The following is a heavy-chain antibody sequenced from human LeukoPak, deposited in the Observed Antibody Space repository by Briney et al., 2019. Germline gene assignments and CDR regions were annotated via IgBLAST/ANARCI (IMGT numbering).Heavy chain of an antibody. CDR3: ARLAYYDSSGYSLDAFDI. J-gene: IGHJ3*02. CDR1: GYSFTSYW. CDR2: IYPGDSDT. D-gene: IGHD3-22*01. Sequence: GESLKISCKGSGYSFTSYWIGWVRQMPGKGLERMGIIYPGDSDTRYSPSFQGQVTISADKSISTAYLQWSSLKASDTAMYYCARLAYYDSSGYSLDAFDIWGQGTMVTVSS. V-gene: IGHV5-51*01.